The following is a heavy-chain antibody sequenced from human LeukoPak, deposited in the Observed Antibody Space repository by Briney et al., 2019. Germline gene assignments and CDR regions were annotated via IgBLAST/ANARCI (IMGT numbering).Heavy chain of an antibody. D-gene: IGHD1-26*01. V-gene: IGHV3-23*01. CDR2: ISGSGGST. CDR1: GFTFSNYA. Sequence: GGSLRLSCATSGFTFSNYAMNWVRQAPGRGLEWVAAISGSGGSTYYADSVKGRLTISRDNSKNTLYLQMNSLKAEDTAVYYCAKDLAGSGSYSFDYWGQGTLVTVSS. J-gene: IGHJ4*02. CDR3: AKDLAGSGSYSFDY.